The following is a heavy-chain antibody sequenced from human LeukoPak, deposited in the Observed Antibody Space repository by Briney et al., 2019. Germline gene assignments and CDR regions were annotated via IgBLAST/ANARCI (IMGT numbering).Heavy chain of an antibody. CDR1: GFTFTSYG. D-gene: IGHD4-17*01. J-gene: IGHJ5*02. CDR2: ISGSGDAT. Sequence: GGSLRLSCIASGFTFTSYGMAWVRQAPEKRLEWVSGISGSGDATYYADSVKGRFTISRDNAKNSLYLQMNSLRAEDTAVYYCARGLYGDYSWFDPWGQGTLVTVSS. CDR3: ARGLYGDYSWFDP. V-gene: IGHV3-21*01.